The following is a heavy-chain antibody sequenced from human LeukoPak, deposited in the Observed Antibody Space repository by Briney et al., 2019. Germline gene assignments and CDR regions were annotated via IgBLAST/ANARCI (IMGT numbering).Heavy chain of an antibody. CDR3: ARGGAYYYDSSGSIKGDHYFDY. D-gene: IGHD3-22*01. CDR2: IYASGST. CDR1: GDSISDFY. V-gene: IGHV4-4*07. J-gene: IGHJ4*02. Sequence: SETLSLICTVSGDSISDFYWSWIRQPAGKGLEWIGRIYASGSTNYNPSLKSRVTMSVDTSKNQFSLKLSSVTAADTAVYYCARGGAYYYDSSGSIKGDHYFDYWGQGTLVTVSS.